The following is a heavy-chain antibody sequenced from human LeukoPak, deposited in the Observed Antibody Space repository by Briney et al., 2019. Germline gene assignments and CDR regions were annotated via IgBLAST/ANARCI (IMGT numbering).Heavy chain of an antibody. V-gene: IGHV4-34*01. CDR2: INHSGST. CDR3: ARGPPWDYYDSSGYYRGGAIFDY. D-gene: IGHD3-22*01. CDR1: GGSFSGYY. Sequence: SETLSLTCAVYGGSFSGYYWSWIRQPPGKGLEWIGEINHSGSTNYNPSLKSRVTISVDTSKNQFSLKLSSVTAADTAVYYCARGPPWDYYDSSGYYRGGAIFDYWGQGTLVTVSS. J-gene: IGHJ4*02.